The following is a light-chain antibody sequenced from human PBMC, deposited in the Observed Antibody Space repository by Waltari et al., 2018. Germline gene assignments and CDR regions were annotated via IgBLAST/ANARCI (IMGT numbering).Light chain of an antibody. CDR2: QDN. V-gene: IGLV3-1*01. J-gene: IGLJ2*01. Sequence: SYELTQAPSVSVSPEQPVSLMCSGENLGKKYAYWYQQRPGQSPILVIYQDNKRPSGIPERFSGSNSGNTATLTISGTQVMDEAVYYCQAWDNNSVLFGGGTKLTVL. CDR1: NLGKKY. CDR3: QAWDNNSVL.